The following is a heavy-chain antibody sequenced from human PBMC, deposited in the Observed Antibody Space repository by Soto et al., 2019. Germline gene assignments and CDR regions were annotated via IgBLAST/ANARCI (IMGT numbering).Heavy chain of an antibody. J-gene: IGHJ5*02. Sequence: QLQLQESGPGLVKPSETLSLTCTVSGGSISSSSFFWGWIRQPPGKGLEWIGSIYYSGSTYYNPSLKSRVTISVDTSKNQFSLKLSSVNAADTAVYYCARSYYYDSSGYPEWFDPWGQGTLVTVSS. CDR2: IYYSGST. CDR3: ARSYYYDSSGYPEWFDP. D-gene: IGHD3-22*01. V-gene: IGHV4-39*01. CDR1: GGSISSSSFF.